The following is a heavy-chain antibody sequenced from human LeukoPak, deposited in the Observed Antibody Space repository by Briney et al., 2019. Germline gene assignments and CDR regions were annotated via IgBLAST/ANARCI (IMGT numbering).Heavy chain of an antibody. D-gene: IGHD6-13*01. CDR3: ARGGCAAAGCGMDV. Sequence: GGSLRLSCAASGFTFSSYEMNWVRQAPGKGLEWVSCISCSGSTIYYADSVKGRFTISRDNAKNSLYLQMNSLRAEDTAIYYCARGGCAAAGCGMDVWGQGTTVTVSS. CDR2: ISCSGSTI. V-gene: IGHV3-48*03. CDR1: GFTFSSYE. J-gene: IGHJ6*02.